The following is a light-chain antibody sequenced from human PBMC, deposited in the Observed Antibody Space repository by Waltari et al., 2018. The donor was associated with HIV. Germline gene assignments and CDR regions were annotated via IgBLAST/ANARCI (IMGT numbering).Light chain of an antibody. V-gene: IGLV7-43*01. CDR2: RTN. Sequence: QTVVTQEPSLTVSPGGTVTLTCASSTGAVTSGFFPNWFQQKPGQAPRALIYRTNRKHFGTPARFSGSLLGGKAALTLSGVQPEDEAEYYCLLYYGGAQKWVFGGGTKLTGL. CDR3: LLYYGGAQKWV. J-gene: IGLJ3*02. CDR1: TGAVTSGFF.